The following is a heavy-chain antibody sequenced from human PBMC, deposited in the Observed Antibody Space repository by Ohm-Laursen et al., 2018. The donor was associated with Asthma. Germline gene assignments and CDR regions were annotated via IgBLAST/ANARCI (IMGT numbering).Heavy chain of an antibody. CDR1: GYTFSRYS. D-gene: IGHD1-26*01. J-gene: IGHJ1*01. Sequence: LRLSCAASGYTFSRYSIHWVRQFPGKGLEWVASISTASTFIYYADSVRGRFTTSRDNAKNSVYLQMNSLRAEDTALYYCARIGPEWELPGREYSLHHWGEVTLVTVSS. CDR3: ARIGPEWELPGREYSLHH. CDR2: ISTASTFI. V-gene: IGHV3-21*01.